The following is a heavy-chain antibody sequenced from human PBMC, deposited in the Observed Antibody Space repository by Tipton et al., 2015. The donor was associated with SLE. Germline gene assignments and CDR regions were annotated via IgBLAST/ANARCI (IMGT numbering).Heavy chain of an antibody. D-gene: IGHD1-1*01. V-gene: IGHV4-61*05. CDR3: ARHSNERGFSLDH. CDR1: GGSISSSSYY. J-gene: IGHJ4*02. Sequence: TLSLTCTVSGGSISSSSYYWSWIRQSPEKGLEWIAYIHHSGSPNYNPSLKSRVTISVDTSKNQLSLKLSSVTAADTAVYYCARHSNERGFSLDHWGLGTLVTVSS. CDR2: IHHSGSP.